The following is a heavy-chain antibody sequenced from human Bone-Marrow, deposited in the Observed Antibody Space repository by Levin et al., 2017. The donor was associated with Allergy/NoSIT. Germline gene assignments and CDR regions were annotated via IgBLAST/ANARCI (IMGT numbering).Heavy chain of an antibody. CDR3: TRLRQWLVYPHDY. CDR1: GFTFGDYD. V-gene: IGHV3-49*03. J-gene: IGHJ4*02. CDR2: TRSKVYGGST. Sequence: GGSLRLSCVASGFTFGDYDMNWLRQAPGKGLEWVGVTRSKVYGGSTHSAASVTGRFSFSRDDSKRIAYLHMNSLKTEDTAVYYCTRLRQWLVYPHDYWGQGTLVTVSS. D-gene: IGHD6-19*01.